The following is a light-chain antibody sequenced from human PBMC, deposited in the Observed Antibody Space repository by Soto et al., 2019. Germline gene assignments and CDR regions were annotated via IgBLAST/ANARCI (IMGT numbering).Light chain of an antibody. CDR1: SSDLGVYNY. CDR2: EVT. V-gene: IGLV2-14*01. Sequence: QSALTQPASVSGSPGHSITISCTGTSSDLGVYNYVSWYQQHPGKAPKLIIYEVTNRPSGVSNRFSGSKSGNTASLTISGLQAEDEADYYCSSYTTSSTPVVFGGGTKVTVL. CDR3: SSYTTSSTPVV. J-gene: IGLJ2*01.